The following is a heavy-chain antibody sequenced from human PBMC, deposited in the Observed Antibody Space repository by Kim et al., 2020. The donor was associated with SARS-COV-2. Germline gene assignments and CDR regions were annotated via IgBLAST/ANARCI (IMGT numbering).Heavy chain of an antibody. V-gene: IGHV3-13*01. J-gene: IGHJ6*02. CDR1: GFTFSSYD. Sequence: GGSLRLSCAASGFTFSSYDMHWVRQATGKGLEWVSAIGTGGDTFFSAYAVSRCIITRENDNKSLLLQLNSLLAGDAAADYCARERRGSMVNYGMDVWCQG. CDR2: IGTGGDT. CDR3: ARERRGSMVNYGMDV. D-gene: IGHD1-26*01.